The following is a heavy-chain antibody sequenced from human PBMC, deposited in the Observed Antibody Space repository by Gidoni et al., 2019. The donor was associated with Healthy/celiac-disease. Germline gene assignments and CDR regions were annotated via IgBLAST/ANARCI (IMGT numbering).Heavy chain of an antibody. CDR1: GFTFSSYA. D-gene: IGHD6-13*01. V-gene: IGHV3-23*01. CDR3: AKGWGAAAPAIDIDAFDI. CDR2: ISGSGGSK. J-gene: IGHJ3*02. Sequence: EVQLLESGGGLVQPGGSLRLSCAASGFTFSSYAMSWVRQAPGKGLEWVSAISGSGGSKYYAESVKGRFTISRDNSKNTLYLQMNSLRAEDTAVYYCAKGWGAAAPAIDIDAFDIWGQGTMVTVSS.